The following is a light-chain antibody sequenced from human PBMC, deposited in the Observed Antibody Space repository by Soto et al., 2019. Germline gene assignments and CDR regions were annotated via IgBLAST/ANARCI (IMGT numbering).Light chain of an antibody. V-gene: IGKV3-20*01. CDR1: QSVSSN. J-gene: IGKJ4*01. Sequence: IVMTQSPATLSVSPGERATLSCRASQSVSSNLAWYQQKPGQAPRLLIVGASSRATGIPDRFSGGGSGTDFTLTISRLEPEDFAVYYCQQYGSSPLTFGGGTKVDIK. CDR3: QQYGSSPLT. CDR2: GAS.